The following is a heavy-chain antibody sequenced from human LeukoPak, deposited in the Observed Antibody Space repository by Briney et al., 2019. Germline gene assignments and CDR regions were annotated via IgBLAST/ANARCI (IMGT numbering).Heavy chain of an antibody. CDR1: GYTFTNYG. CDR2: INSYSGNT. Sequence: ASVKVSCKASGYTFTNYGFNWVRQAPGHGLEWMGWINSYSGNTHYAQKLQGRVTMTTDTSTTTVYMELRSLESDDTAVYYCARAPLKYDISTGHPSGYYYYGLDVWGKGTTVTVSS. CDR3: ARAPLKYDISTGHPSGYYYYGLDV. J-gene: IGHJ6*04. V-gene: IGHV1-18*04. D-gene: IGHD3-9*01.